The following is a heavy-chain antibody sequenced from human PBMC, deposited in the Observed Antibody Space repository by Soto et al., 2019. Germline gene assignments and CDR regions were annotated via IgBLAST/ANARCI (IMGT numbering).Heavy chain of an antibody. CDR2: ISAYNGNT. CDR1: GYTFTSYG. D-gene: IGHD2-2*01. J-gene: IGHJ4*02. CDR3: ARAGRVPAAMGAVDY. V-gene: IGHV1-18*01. Sequence: QVQLVQSGAEVKKPGASVKVSCKASGYTFTSYGISWVRQAPGQGLEWMGWISAYNGNTNYAQKLQRRASMTTDTSTSTAYSELRSLRSDDTALYYCARAGRVPAAMGAVDYWGQGTLVTVSS.